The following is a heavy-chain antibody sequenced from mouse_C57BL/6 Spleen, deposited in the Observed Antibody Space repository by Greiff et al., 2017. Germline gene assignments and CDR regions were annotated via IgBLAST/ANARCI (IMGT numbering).Heavy chain of an antibody. CDR2: IHPNSGST. J-gene: IGHJ3*01. CDR1: GYTFTSYW. Sequence: QVHVKQPGAELVKPGASVKLSCKASGYTFTSYWMPWVKQRPGQGLEWIGMIHPNSGSTNYNEKFKSKATLTVDKSSSTAYMQLSSLTSEDSAVDYCARTKLGTWFAYWGQGTLVTVSA. D-gene: IGHD3-3*01. CDR3: ARTKLGTWFAY. V-gene: IGHV1-64*01.